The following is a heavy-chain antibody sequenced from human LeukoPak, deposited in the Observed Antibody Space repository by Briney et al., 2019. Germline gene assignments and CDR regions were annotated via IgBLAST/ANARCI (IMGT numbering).Heavy chain of an antibody. D-gene: IGHD3-10*01. CDR3: ARSMVLGDAFDI. Sequence: ASVKVSCKASGYTFTSYDINWVRQATGQGLEWMGWVNPNSGNTGYAQKFQGRVTITGNTSISTAYMELSSLRSEDTAVYYCARSMVLGDAFDIWGQGTMVTVSS. CDR1: GYTFTSYD. CDR2: VNPNSGNT. V-gene: IGHV1-8*03. J-gene: IGHJ3*02.